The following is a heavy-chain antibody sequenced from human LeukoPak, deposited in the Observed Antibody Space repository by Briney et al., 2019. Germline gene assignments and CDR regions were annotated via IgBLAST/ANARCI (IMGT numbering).Heavy chain of an antibody. CDR2: ISYDGVNK. J-gene: IGHJ4*02. D-gene: IGHD3-10*01. Sequence: QSGGSLRLSCAASGFTFNTYGMHWVRQAPGQAVEWVSVISYDGVNKHYADSVQGRFTISRDNSKNTLYLQMDSLRPEDTAFYYCAKAFQYYGSGSCDNWGQGTLVSVSS. V-gene: IGHV3-30*18. CDR1: GFTFNTYG. CDR3: AKAFQYYGSGSCDN.